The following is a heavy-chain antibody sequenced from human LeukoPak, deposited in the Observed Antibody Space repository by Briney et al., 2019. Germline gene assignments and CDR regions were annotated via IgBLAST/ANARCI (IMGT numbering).Heavy chain of an antibody. J-gene: IGHJ4*02. V-gene: IGHV4-30-4*07. Sequence: SETLSLTCAVSGGSISSGGYSWRWIRQPPGKGLEWIGYIYYSGSTYYNPSLKSRVTISVDTSKNQFSLKLSSVTAADTAVYYCARVPAGPLEYYFDYWGQGTLVTVSS. CDR1: GGSISSGGYS. D-gene: IGHD6-13*01. CDR3: ARVPAGPLEYYFDY. CDR2: IYYSGST.